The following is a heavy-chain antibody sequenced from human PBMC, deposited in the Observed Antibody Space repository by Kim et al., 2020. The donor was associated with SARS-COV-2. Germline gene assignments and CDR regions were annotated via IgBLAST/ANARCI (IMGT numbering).Heavy chain of an antibody. V-gene: IGHV1-2*02. CDR1: GYTFTAYY. CDR3: ARAPKGGWYFDL. D-gene: IGHD3-16*01. Sequence: ASVKVSCKASGYTFTAYYMHWVRQAPGQGLEWMGWINPNSGGANYVQKFQGRVTMTRDTSISTAYMELTRLKSDDTAVYYCARAPKGGWYFDLWGRGTLV. J-gene: IGHJ2*01. CDR2: INPNSGGA.